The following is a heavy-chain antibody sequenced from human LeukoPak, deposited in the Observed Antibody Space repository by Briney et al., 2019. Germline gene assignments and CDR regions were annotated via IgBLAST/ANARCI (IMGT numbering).Heavy chain of an antibody. CDR3: ARDGADNSGYYFGSV. J-gene: IGHJ3*01. CDR1: GFTFSSYS. CDR2: IYSGGSP. Sequence: GGSLRLSCAASGFTFSSYSMNWVRQAPGKGLEWVSVIYSGGSPDYADSAKGRFTISSDNSENTLYLQMNSLRVEDTAVYYCARDGADNSGYYFGSVWGQGTMVTVSS. V-gene: IGHV3-53*01. D-gene: IGHD3-22*01.